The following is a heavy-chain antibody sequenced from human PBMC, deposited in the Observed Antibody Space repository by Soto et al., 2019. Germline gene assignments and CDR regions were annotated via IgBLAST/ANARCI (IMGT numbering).Heavy chain of an antibody. CDR1: GYTFTSYD. Sequence: ASVKVSCKASGYTFTSYDINWVRQATGQGLEWMGLMNPNSGNTGYAQKFQGRVTMTRNTSISTAYIELSSLRSEDTAVYYCARNQQQLVRRIWLYYYYYMDVWGKGTTVTVSS. CDR3: ARNQQQLVRRIWLYYYYYMDV. CDR2: MNPNSGNT. V-gene: IGHV1-8*01. J-gene: IGHJ6*03. D-gene: IGHD6-13*01.